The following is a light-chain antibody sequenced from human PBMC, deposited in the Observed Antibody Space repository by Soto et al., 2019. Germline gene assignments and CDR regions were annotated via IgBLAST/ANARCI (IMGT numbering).Light chain of an antibody. CDR3: QQYGSSPET. CDR2: GAS. V-gene: IGKV3-20*01. J-gene: IGKJ1*01. Sequence: EVVLTQSPGTLPFPPGERATLSCRASQSVSSSYLAWYQQKPGQAPRLLIYGASSRATGIPDRFSGSGSGTDFTLTISRLEPEDFAVYYCQQYGSSPETFGQGTKVDIK. CDR1: QSVSSSY.